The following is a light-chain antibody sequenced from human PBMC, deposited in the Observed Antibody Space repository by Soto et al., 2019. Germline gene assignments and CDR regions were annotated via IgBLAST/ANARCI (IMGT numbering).Light chain of an antibody. CDR2: EVS. V-gene: IGLV2-14*01. CDR1: SSDVGGYNY. Sequence: QSVLTQPASVYGSPGQSITISCTGTSSDVGGYNYVSWYQQHPGKAPKLMIYEVSNRPSGVSNRFSGSKSGNTASLTISGLQAEDEADYYCSSYTSISRVFGTGTKLTVL. J-gene: IGLJ1*01. CDR3: SSYTSISRV.